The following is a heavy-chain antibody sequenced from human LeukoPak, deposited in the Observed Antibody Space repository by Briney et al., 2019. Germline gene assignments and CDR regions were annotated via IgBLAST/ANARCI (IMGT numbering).Heavy chain of an antibody. CDR1: GFTFSSYA. V-gene: IGHV3-23*01. J-gene: IGHJ4*02. CDR3: AKDPRYSSGWISWGFDY. Sequence: GGSLRLSCAAPGFTFSSYAMSWVRQAPGKGLKWVSATSGSGGSTYYADSVKGRFTISRDNSKNTLYLQMNSLRAEDTAVYYCAKDPRYSSGWISWGFDYWGQGALVTVSS. D-gene: IGHD6-19*01. CDR2: TSGSGGST.